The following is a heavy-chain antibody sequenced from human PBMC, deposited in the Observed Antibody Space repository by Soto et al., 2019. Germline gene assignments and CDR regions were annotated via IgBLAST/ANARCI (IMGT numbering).Heavy chain of an antibody. V-gene: IGHV3-30*18. CDR2: ISYDGSNK. CDR3: AKDRCSDVNCYFNY. CDR1: GFTFSSYG. Sequence: GGSLRLSCAASGFTFSSYGMHWVRQAPGKGLEWVAVISYDGSNKYYADSVKGRFTISRDNSKNTLYLQMNSLRAEDTAIYYCAKDRCSDVNCYFNYWGQGTLVTVSS. D-gene: IGHD2-15*01. J-gene: IGHJ4*02.